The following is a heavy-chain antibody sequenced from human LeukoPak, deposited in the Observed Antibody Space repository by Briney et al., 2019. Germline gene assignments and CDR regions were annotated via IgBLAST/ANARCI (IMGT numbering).Heavy chain of an antibody. V-gene: IGHV1-2*02. CDR1: GYTFTGYY. J-gene: IGHJ4*02. CDR3: ARSYTVTTSPFDY. CDR2: INPNSGDT. Sequence: GASVKVSCKASGYTFTGYYIHWVRQAPGQGLEWMGWINPNSGDTSFAQKFQGRVTVTRDTSISTADMELSGLGSDGTAVYFCARSYTVTTSPFDYWGQGTLVTVSS. D-gene: IGHD4-17*01.